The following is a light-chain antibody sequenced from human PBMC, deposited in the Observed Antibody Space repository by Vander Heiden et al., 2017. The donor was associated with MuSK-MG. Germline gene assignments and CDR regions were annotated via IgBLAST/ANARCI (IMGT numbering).Light chain of an antibody. CDR2: GAS. CDR1: QSVSSTY. CDR3: QQYGNSPFT. J-gene: IGKJ3*01. V-gene: IGKV3-20*01. Sequence: IVFMQSPGTLSLSPGERATLSCRASQSVSSTYLAWYQQKPGQAPRLLIYGASSRATGIPDRFSGSGSGTDFTLTIRNLEPEDFAVYYCQQYGNSPFTFGHGTKVDIK.